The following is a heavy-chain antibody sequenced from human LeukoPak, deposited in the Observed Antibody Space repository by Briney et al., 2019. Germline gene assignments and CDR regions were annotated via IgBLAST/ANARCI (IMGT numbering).Heavy chain of an antibody. D-gene: IGHD3-10*01. V-gene: IGHV3-23*01. CDR1: GFTFSSYA. J-gene: IGHJ5*02. CDR3: AKDGVYYGSGSYFDP. CDR2: ISGSGGST. Sequence: HSGGSLRLSCAASGFTFSSYAMSWVRQAPGKGLEWVSVISGSGGSTYYADSVKGRFTISRDNSKNTLYLQMNSLRAEDTAVYYCAKDGVYYGSGSYFDPWGQGTLVTVSS.